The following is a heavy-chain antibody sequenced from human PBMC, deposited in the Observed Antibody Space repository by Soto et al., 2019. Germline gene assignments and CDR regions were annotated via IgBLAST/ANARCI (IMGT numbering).Heavy chain of an antibody. Sequence: PGGSLRLSCAASGFTFSSYAMSWVRQAPGKGLKWVSAISGSGGSTYYADSVKGRFTISRDNSKNTLYLQMNSLRAEDTAVYYCAKDVDYGDYYDGMDVWGQGTTVTVSS. D-gene: IGHD4-17*01. V-gene: IGHV3-23*01. CDR3: AKDVDYGDYYDGMDV. CDR1: GFTFSSYA. CDR2: ISGSGGST. J-gene: IGHJ6*02.